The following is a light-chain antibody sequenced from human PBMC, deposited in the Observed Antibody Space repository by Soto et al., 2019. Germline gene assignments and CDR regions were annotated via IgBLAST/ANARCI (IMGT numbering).Light chain of an antibody. Sequence: QSALTQPASVSGSPGQSITISCTGTSSDVGGYNYVSWYQHHPGKAPKLMIYEVSNRPSGVSNRFSGSKSGNTASLTISGLQAEDEAVYYCSSYTSSSTRVFGTGTKVTVL. J-gene: IGLJ1*01. V-gene: IGLV2-14*01. CDR3: SSYTSSSTRV. CDR2: EVS. CDR1: SSDVGGYNY.